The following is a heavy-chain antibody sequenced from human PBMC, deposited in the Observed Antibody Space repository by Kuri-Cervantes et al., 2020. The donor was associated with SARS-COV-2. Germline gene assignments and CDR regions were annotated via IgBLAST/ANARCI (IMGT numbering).Heavy chain of an antibody. Sequence: GSLRLSCAVSGYSISSGYYWGWIRQPPGKGLEWIGSIYHSGSTNYNPSLKSRVTMSVDTSKNQFSLKLSSVTAADTAVYYCARISRTYAFDIWGQGTMVTVSS. CDR3: ARISRTYAFDI. J-gene: IGHJ3*02. D-gene: IGHD1-14*01. CDR2: IYHSGST. V-gene: IGHV4-38-2*01. CDR1: GYSISSGYY.